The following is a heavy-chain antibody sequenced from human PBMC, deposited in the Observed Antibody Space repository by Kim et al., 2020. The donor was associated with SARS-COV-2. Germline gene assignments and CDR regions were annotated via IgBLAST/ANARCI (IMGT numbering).Heavy chain of an antibody. V-gene: IGHV4-4*07. Sequence: SETLSLTCTVSGGSISSYYWSWIRQPAGKGLEWIGRIYGSGSTDYNSSLKSRVTMSVDTSKNQFSLGMSSVTAADTAVYYCARGPNRYSTYQQYFDYWGQGALVTVSS. CDR1: GGSISSYY. CDR2: IYGSGST. J-gene: IGHJ4*02. CDR3: ARGPNRYSTYQQYFDY. D-gene: IGHD4-4*01.